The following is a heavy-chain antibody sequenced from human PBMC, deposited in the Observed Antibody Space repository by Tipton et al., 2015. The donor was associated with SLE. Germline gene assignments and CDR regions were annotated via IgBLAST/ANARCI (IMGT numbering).Heavy chain of an antibody. Sequence: QSGPEVKKPGSSVKVSCKASGGTFSSYAISWVRQAPGQGLEWIGGIIPIVGIANYAEKFQGRVTITTDESTSTAYMELSRLRSDDTAVYYGAGGGAVDTAMLGYWGQGTVVTVSS. CDR1: GGTFSSYA. CDR2: IIPIVGIA. D-gene: IGHD5-18*01. CDR3: AGGGAVDTAMLGY. J-gene: IGHJ4*02. V-gene: IGHV1-69*05.